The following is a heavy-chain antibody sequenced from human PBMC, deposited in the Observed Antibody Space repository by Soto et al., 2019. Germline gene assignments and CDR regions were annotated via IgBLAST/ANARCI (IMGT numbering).Heavy chain of an antibody. Sequence: KPSETLSLTGTVSGDSISTFYWGWMRQSPGKELEWIGYVYYTGSTNYNPSLKSRVTISVDRSKNQFSLKLTSANAADTAVYYCARGRTVRNYADDSSDYFYFFDYWGQGTQVTVSS. CDR2: VYYTGST. CDR1: GDSISTFY. V-gene: IGHV4-59*01. J-gene: IGHJ4*02. D-gene: IGHD3-22*01. CDR3: ARGRTVRNYADDSSDYFYFFDY.